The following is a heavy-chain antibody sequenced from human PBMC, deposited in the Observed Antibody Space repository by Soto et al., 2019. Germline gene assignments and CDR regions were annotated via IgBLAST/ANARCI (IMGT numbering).Heavy chain of an antibody. V-gene: IGHV1-58*01. D-gene: IGHD3-22*01. CDR1: GFTFTSSA. Sequence: GASVKVSCKASGFTFTSSAVQWVRQARGQRLEWIGWIVVGSGNTNYAQEFQERVTITRDMSTSTAYMELSSLRSEDTAVYYCAAEASEHYYDSSGYWLVDYWGQGTLVTVSS. CDR3: AAEASEHYYDSSGYWLVDY. CDR2: IVVGSGNT. J-gene: IGHJ4*02.